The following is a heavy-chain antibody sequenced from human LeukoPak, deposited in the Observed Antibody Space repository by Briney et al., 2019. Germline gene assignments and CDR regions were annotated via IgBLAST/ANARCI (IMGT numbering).Heavy chain of an antibody. Sequence: PGGSLRLSCAASGFTFSNAWMSWVRQAPGKGLEWVGRIKSKTDGGTTDYAAPVKGRFTISRDDSKNTLYLQMNSLKAEDTAVYYCTTDRLDYADFTYCFDYWGQGTLVTVSS. D-gene: IGHD3/OR15-3a*01. CDR3: TTDRLDYADFTYCFDY. CDR2: IKSKTDGGTT. V-gene: IGHV3-15*01. J-gene: IGHJ4*02. CDR1: GFTFSNAW.